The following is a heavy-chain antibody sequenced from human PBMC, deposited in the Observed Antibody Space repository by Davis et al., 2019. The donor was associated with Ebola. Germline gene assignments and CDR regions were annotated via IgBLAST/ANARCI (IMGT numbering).Heavy chain of an antibody. CDR1: GYTFTSYG. V-gene: IGHV1-46*01. J-gene: IGHJ5*02. D-gene: IGHD1-26*01. CDR3: ARDVGRNSRFDP. CDR2: INPSGGST. Sequence: ASVKVSCKASGYTFTSYGISWVRQAPGQGLEWMGIINPSGGSTSYAQKFQGRVTMTRDTSTSTVYMELSSLRSEDTAVYYCARDVGRNSRFDPWGQGTLVTVSS.